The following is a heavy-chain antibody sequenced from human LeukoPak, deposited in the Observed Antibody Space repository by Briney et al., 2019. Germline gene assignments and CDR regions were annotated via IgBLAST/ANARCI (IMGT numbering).Heavy chain of an antibody. J-gene: IGHJ4*02. CDR1: GGSFSGYY. V-gene: IGHV4-34*01. CDR2: IYHSGTT. CDR3: ARDSQSREFDY. D-gene: IGHD6-13*01. Sequence: SETLSLTCAVYGGSFSGYYWSWIRQPPGKGLEWIGQIYHSGTTDYNPSLRGRVTISVDKSKKQFSLQLSSVTAADTAVYYRARDSQSREFDYWGQGTMVTVSS.